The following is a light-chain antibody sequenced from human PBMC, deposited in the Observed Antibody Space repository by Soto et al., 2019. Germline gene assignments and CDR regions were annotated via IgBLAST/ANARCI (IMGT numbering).Light chain of an antibody. CDR1: QSFRGL. CDR2: DAS. V-gene: IGKV3-11*01. J-gene: IGKJ5*01. CDR3: QQRSNWPPIT. Sequence: EVVLTQSPVTLSLSPGERATLSCRASQSFRGLLAWYQQKPGQAPRLLIYDASNRATGIPDRFSGSGSGTDFTLTISSLEAEDFAVYYCQQRSNWPPITFGQGTRLEIK.